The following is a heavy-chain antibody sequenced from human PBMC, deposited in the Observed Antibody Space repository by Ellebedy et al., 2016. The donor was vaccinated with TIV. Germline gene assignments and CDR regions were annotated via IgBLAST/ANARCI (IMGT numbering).Heavy chain of an antibody. D-gene: IGHD1-26*01. J-gene: IGHJ4*02. Sequence: AASVKVSCKASGYTFIDYYMHWVRQAPGQGLAWMGWINPYTGGTNYAQKFQGWVTMTRDTSISTAYMELSRLRSDDTAVYYCARDGGSYSDFDYWGQGTLVTVSS. CDR3: ARDGGSYSDFDY. CDR2: INPYTGGT. V-gene: IGHV1-2*04. CDR1: GYTFIDYY.